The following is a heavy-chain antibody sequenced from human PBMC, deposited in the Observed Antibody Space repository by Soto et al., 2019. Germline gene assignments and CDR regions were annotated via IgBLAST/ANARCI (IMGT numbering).Heavy chain of an antibody. CDR2: INPSGGST. CDR3: ARATGYSSVWYVYTFGQYYYGMDV. J-gene: IGHJ6*02. V-gene: IGHV1-46*01. Sequence: QVQLVQSGAEVKKPGASVKVSCKASGYTFTSYYMHWVRQAPGQGLEWMGIINPSGGSTSYAQKFQGRVTMTRDTSTSTVYMELSSLRSEDTAVYYCARATGYSSVWYVYTFGQYYYGMDVWGQGTTVTVSS. CDR1: GYTFTSYY. D-gene: IGHD6-19*01.